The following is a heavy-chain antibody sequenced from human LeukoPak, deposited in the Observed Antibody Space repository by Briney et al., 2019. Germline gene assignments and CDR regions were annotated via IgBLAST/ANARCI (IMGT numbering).Heavy chain of an antibody. CDR3: ARDPGGYCTNGVCAGRGYYFDY. V-gene: IGHV1-3*01. CDR2: INAGNGNT. Sequence: ASVKVSCKASGYTFTSYAMHWVRQAPGQRLEWMGWINAGNGNTKYSQKFQGRVTMTTDTSTSTAYMELRSLRSDDTAVYYCARDPGGYCTNGVCAGRGYYFDYWGQGTLVTVSS. J-gene: IGHJ4*02. CDR1: GYTFTSYA. D-gene: IGHD2-8*01.